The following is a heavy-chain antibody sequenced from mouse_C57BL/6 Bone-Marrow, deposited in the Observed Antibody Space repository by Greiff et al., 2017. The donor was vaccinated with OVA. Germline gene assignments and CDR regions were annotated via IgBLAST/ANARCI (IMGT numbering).Heavy chain of an antibody. D-gene: IGHD3-2*01. V-gene: IGHV5-4*01. J-gene: IGHJ2*01. CDR1: GFTFSSYA. Sequence: EVQRVESGGGLVKPGGSLKLSCAASGFTFSSYAMSWVHQTPEKRLEWVATISAGGSYTTYPDNVKGRFTISRDNANNNLYLQMSHLTSEDTAVYYCARMGDSSGSFDYWGQGTTLTVSS. CDR2: ISAGGSYT. CDR3: ARMGDSSGSFDY.